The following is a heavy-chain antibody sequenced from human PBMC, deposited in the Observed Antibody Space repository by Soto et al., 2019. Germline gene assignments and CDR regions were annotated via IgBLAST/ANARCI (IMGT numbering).Heavy chain of an antibody. J-gene: IGHJ6*02. CDR2: ISGSGGST. CDR3: AKDTSHLEWFYPPYFYYGMDV. V-gene: IGHV3-23*01. CDR1: GFTFSSYA. D-gene: IGHD3-3*01. Sequence: EVQLLESGGGLVQPGGSLRLSCAASGFTFSSYAMSWVRQAPGKGLEWVSAISGSGGSTYYADSVKGRFTISRDNSKNTLYLQMNSLRAEDTAVYYCAKDTSHLEWFYPPYFYYGMDVWGQGTTVTVSS.